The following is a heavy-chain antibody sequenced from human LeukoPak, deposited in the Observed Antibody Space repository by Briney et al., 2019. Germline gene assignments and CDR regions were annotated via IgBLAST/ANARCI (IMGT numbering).Heavy chain of an antibody. V-gene: IGHV3-7*01. J-gene: IGHJ4*02. CDR3: ARDKYYDRFFDS. CDR1: GFTFNNNW. CDR2: IKQDGSEK. D-gene: IGHD3-22*01. Sequence: GGSLRLSCVASGFTFNNNWMSGVRQAPGKGLEGVANIKQDGSEKYYVDSVKGRFTISRDNAKNSLSLEMNSLRAEDTAAYYCARDKYYDRFFDSWGQGTLVTVSS.